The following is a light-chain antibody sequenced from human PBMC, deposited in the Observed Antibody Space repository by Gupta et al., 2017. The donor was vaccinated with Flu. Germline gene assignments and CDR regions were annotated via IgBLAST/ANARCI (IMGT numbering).Light chain of an antibody. CDR3: QQYGSPSLT. Sequence: EVVLTQSPGTLSLSPGERVTLSCRASQSVGGTSLAWYQQKPGQSPRLLIYDASIRAAGTPNRFSGSGSGTDFTLIISRLEPEDFAVYYCQQYGSPSLTFGGGTKVEIK. J-gene: IGKJ4*01. CDR2: DAS. V-gene: IGKV3-20*01. CDR1: QSVGGTS.